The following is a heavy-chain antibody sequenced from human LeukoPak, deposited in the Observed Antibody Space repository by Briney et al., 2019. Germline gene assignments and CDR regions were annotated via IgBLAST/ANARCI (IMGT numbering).Heavy chain of an antibody. V-gene: IGHV4-4*07. D-gene: IGHD3-22*01. Sequence: SGTLSLTCTVSGGSISSYYWSWIRQPAGKGQEWIGRIYTSGSTNYNPSLKSRVTMSVDTSKNQFSLKLSSVTAADTAVYYCARASLNYDSSGYYYPPAFDYWGQGTLVTVSS. J-gene: IGHJ4*02. CDR1: GGSISSYY. CDR2: IYTSGST. CDR3: ARASLNYDSSGYYYPPAFDY.